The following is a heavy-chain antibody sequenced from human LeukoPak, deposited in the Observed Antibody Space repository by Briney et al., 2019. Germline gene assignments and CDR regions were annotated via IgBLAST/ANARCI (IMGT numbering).Heavy chain of an antibody. V-gene: IGHV4-59*08. CDR2: VYYSGST. CDR3: ASSPRLTTSWFLFDS. J-gene: IGHJ5*01. CDR1: GDSFSYYY. Sequence: PSETLSLTCSGSGDSFSYYYWTWIRQPPGKGLEWIGYVYYSGSTNYNPSLKTRLHLSVDTSKNRFSLKLSSVTAADTAVYYCASSPRLTTSWFLFDSWGHGTLVTVSS. D-gene: IGHD2-2*01.